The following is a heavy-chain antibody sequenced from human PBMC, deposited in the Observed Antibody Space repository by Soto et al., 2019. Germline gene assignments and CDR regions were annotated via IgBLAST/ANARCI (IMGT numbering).Heavy chain of an antibody. J-gene: IGHJ5*02. V-gene: IGHV3-43*01. Sequence: PGGSLRLSCAASGFTFDDYNMHWVRQAPGKGLEWVALISRAATNTNYAESVKGRFTISRDNSKNSLYLQMNSLRTDDTALYYCVKETYYYDVSSYYPLGSWGQGTLVTVSS. CDR3: VKETYYYDVSSYYPLGS. D-gene: IGHD3-22*01. CDR1: GFTFDDYN. CDR2: ISRAATNT.